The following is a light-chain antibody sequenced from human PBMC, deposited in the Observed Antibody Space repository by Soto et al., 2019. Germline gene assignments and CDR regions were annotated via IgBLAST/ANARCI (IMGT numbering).Light chain of an antibody. J-gene: IGKJ1*01. CDR1: QSVSSN. V-gene: IGKV3-15*01. CDR2: GAS. Sequence: TKSAITLSVSPAIRATLSCRASQSVSSNLAWYQQKPGQAPRLLIYGASTRATGIPARCSGSGSGTEVTLTISSRLYEDYAVYYCRQYYHSPPWTFGQGTKVDIK. CDR3: RQYYHSPPWT.